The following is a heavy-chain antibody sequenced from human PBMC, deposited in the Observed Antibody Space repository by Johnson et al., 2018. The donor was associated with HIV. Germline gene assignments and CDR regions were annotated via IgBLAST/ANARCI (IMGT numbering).Heavy chain of an antibody. CDR1: GFTFSSYD. CDR2: IGTAGDA. Sequence: VQLVESGGGLVQPGGSLRLSCAASGFTFSSYDMHWVRQATGKGLEWVSAIGTAGDAYSPGSVKARLTIYRENAKNSLYLQMKSRRAGDTAVYYCAKVSIVVGTRGAFDIWGQGTMVTVSS. J-gene: IGHJ3*02. D-gene: IGHD3-22*01. V-gene: IGHV3-13*01. CDR3: AKVSIVVGTRGAFDI.